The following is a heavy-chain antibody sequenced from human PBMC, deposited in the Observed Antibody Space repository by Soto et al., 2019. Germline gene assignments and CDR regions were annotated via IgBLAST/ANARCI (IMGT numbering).Heavy chain of an antibody. V-gene: IGHV1-2*02. D-gene: IGHD1-26*01. CDR3: ARGGSCSLDY. J-gene: IGHJ4*02. CDR2: INPNSSGT. Sequence: QVQLVQSGAEVKKPGASVKVSCKASGYTFTGYYMHWVRQAPGQGSEWMGWINPNSSGTTYAQKFQGRVTVTRDTAISTAYMELSSLRSDDTAVYYCARGGSCSLDYWGQGTLVTVSS. CDR1: GYTFTGYY.